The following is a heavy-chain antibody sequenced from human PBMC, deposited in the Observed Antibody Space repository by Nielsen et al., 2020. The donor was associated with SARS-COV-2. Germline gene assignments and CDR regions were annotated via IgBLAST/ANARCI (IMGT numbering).Heavy chain of an antibody. CDR1: GFTFSNAW. Sequence: GESLKISCAASGFTFSNAWMSWVRQAPGKGLEWVGRIKSKTDGGTTDYAAPVKGRFTISRDDSKNTLYPQMNSLKTEDTAVYYCTTDPVPAALYYYYYGMDVWGQGTTVTVSS. CDR2: IKSKTDGGTT. J-gene: IGHJ6*02. V-gene: IGHV3-15*01. D-gene: IGHD2-2*01. CDR3: TTDPVPAALYYYYYGMDV.